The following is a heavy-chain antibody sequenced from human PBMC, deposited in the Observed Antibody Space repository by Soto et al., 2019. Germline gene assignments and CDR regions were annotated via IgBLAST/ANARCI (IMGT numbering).Heavy chain of an antibody. D-gene: IGHD3-10*01. CDR3: AGERFGEFPDVDP. CDR1: GGSFSGHY. CDR2: INHSGST. J-gene: IGHJ5*02. Sequence: SSETLSLTCAVYGGSFSGHYWSWIRQPPGKGPEWIGEINHSGSTNYNPSLKSRVTISVDTSKNQFSLKLSSVTAADTAVYYCAGERFGEFPDVDPWGQGTLVNVSS. V-gene: IGHV4-34*01.